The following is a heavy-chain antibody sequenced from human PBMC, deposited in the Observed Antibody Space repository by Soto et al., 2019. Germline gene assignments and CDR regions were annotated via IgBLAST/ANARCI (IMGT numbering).Heavy chain of an antibody. D-gene: IGHD1-26*01. V-gene: IGHV4-31*04. CDR1: GASITSGHYY. CDR3: ALALGPTTGLDY. Sequence: QVRLQESGPGLVKPSQTLSQTCTVSGASITSGHYYWTWIRQLPGKGLEWIGSIYNSETTHYNPSLTSRVTISIDTSANQFSLKLSSVTAADTAIYYCALALGPTTGLDYWGQGTLITVSA. J-gene: IGHJ4*02. CDR2: IYNSETT.